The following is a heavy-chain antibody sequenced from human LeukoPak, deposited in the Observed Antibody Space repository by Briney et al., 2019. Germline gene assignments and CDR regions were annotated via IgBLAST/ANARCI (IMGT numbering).Heavy chain of an antibody. CDR1: GFTFSSYS. D-gene: IGHD3-10*01. CDR2: INSSSSTI. J-gene: IGHJ4*02. CDR3: ARDFRYYSDY. Sequence: GGSLRLSCAASGFTFSSYSMNWVRQAPGKGLEWVSYINSSSSTIYYADSVEGRFTISRDNAKNSLYLQMNSLRAEDTAVYYCARDFRYYSDYWGQGTLVTVSS. V-gene: IGHV3-48*01.